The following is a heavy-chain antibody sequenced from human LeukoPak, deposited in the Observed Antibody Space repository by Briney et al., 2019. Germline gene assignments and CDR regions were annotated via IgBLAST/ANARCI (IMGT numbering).Heavy chain of an antibody. Sequence: GESLRLSCAASGFTLSSYGMHWVRQAPGKGLEWVAVIWYDGSNKYYADSVKGRFTIFRDNSKNTLYLQMNSLRAEDTAVYYCARGVYDSSGYYIGYYFDYWGQGTLVTVSS. V-gene: IGHV3-33*01. CDR3: ARGVYDSSGYYIGYYFDY. CDR2: IWYDGSNK. D-gene: IGHD3-22*01. J-gene: IGHJ4*02. CDR1: GFTLSSYG.